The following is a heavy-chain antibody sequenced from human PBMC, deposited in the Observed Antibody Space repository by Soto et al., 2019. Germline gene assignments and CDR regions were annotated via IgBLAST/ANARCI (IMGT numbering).Heavy chain of an antibody. V-gene: IGHV4-59*08. J-gene: IGHJ6*02. CDR1: GGSISNYY. CDR3: ARRLYYDSSGFEGGGMDV. Sequence: SETLSLTCTFSGGSISNYYWSWIRQPPGKGLEWIGCIYDSGSTNYNPSLKSRVTISVDTSKNRFSLKLSSVTAADTAVYYCARRLYYDSSGFEGGGMDVWGQGTTVTVSS. CDR2: IYDSGST. D-gene: IGHD3-22*01.